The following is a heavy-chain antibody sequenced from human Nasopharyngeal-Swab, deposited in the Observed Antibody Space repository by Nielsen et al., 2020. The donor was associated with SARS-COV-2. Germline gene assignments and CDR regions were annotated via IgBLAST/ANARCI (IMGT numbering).Heavy chain of an antibody. CDR2: ISSSSSHI. V-gene: IGHV3-21*01. J-gene: IGHJ6*02. Sequence: GESLKISCAASGFTFNNYNFNWVRQAPGKGLEWVSSISSSSSHIYYADSVKGRFTISRDNAKNSLYLQMNSPRAEDTAVYYCARDGLDYDFWSAYFMDVWGQGTTVTVSS. CDR1: GFTFNNYN. D-gene: IGHD3-3*01. CDR3: ARDGLDYDFWSAYFMDV.